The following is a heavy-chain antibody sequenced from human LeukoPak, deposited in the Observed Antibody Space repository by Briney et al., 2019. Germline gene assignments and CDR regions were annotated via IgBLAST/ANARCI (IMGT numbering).Heavy chain of an antibody. D-gene: IGHD1-14*01. CDR2: FALEDGEK. CDR1: GYTLSDLS. V-gene: IGHV1-24*01. CDR3: ATAFAGNLVDD. Sequence: ASVKVSCKVSGYTLSDLSMNWGRQAPGKGLEWKGSFALEDGEKVYAQKFQGRVTMTEDTSTDTAYMELSSLRSEDTAVYYCATAFAGNLVDDWGQGTLVTVSS. J-gene: IGHJ4*02.